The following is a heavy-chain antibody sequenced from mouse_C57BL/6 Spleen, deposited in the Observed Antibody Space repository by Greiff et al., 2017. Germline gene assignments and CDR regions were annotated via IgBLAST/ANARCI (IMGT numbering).Heavy chain of an antibody. CDR3: ARGDYYGSPYAMDY. CDR2: IDPANGNT. V-gene: IGHV14-3*01. Sequence: EVQGVESVAELVRPGASVKLSCTASGFNIKNTYMHWVKQRPEQGLEWIGRIDPANGNTKYAPKFQGKATITADTSSNTAYLQLSSLTSEDTAIYYCARGDYYGSPYAMDYWGQGTSVTVSS. D-gene: IGHD1-1*01. J-gene: IGHJ4*01. CDR1: GFNIKNTY.